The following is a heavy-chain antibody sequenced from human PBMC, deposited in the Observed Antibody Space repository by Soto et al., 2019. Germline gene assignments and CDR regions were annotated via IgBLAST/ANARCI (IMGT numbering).Heavy chain of an antibody. J-gene: IGHJ4*02. CDR3: ARGGLLPDY. Sequence: SETLSLTCAVSGGSISSSSCWGWIRQPPGKGLEWIGYIYYSGSTYYNPSLKSRVTMSVDTSKNQFSLKLSSVTAVDTAVYYCARGGLLPDYWGQGTLVTVSS. V-gene: IGHV4-28*03. CDR1: GGSISSSSC. D-gene: IGHD6-19*01. CDR2: IYYSGST.